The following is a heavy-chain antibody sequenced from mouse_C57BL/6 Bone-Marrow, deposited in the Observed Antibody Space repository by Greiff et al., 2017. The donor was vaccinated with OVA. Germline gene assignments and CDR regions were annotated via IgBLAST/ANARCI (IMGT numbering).Heavy chain of an antibody. D-gene: IGHD2-12*01. Sequence: QVQLQQPGAELVKPGASVKMSCKASGYTFTSYWITWVKQRPGQGLEWIGDIYPGSGSTKYNEKFKSKATLTVDTSSSTAYLHLCSLSSEDSAIYYCASSGDYYSYSYSMDYWGQGTTVTVSS. CDR1: GYTFTSYW. CDR3: ASSGDYYSYSYSMDY. V-gene: IGHV1-55*01. J-gene: IGHJ4*01. CDR2: IYPGSGST.